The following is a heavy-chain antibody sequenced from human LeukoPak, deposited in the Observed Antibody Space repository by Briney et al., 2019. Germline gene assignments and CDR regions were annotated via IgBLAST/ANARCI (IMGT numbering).Heavy chain of an antibody. Sequence: ASVKVSCKASGYTFTAYYIHWVRQAPGQGLEWMAWINPNSGGTNYAQKFQGRVTMTRDASISTAYMELSSLRSDDTAVYYCARDLFYGDSGQRGFDPWGQGTLVTVSS. D-gene: IGHD4-17*01. CDR2: INPNSGGT. V-gene: IGHV1-2*02. J-gene: IGHJ5*02. CDR3: ARDLFYGDSGQRGFDP. CDR1: GYTFTAYY.